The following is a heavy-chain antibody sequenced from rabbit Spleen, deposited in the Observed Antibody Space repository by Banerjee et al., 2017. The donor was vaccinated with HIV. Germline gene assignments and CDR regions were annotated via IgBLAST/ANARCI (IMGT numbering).Heavy chain of an antibody. V-gene: IGHV1S45*01. Sequence: QEQLEESGGGLVKPEGSLTLTCKASGVSFSDKDVMCWVRQAPGKGLEWIACVNIVTGKSVYASWAKGRFTMSRTSSTTVTLQMTRLTAADTATYFCAISSPGSSYGFNLWGQGTLVTVS. J-gene: IGHJ4*01. CDR2: VNIVTGKS. CDR1: GVSFSDKDV. D-gene: IGHD8-1*01. CDR3: AISSPGSSYGFNL.